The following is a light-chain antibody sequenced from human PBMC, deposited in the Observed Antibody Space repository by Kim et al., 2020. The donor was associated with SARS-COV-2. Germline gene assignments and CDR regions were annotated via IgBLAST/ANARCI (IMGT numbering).Light chain of an antibody. J-gene: IGKJ1*01. CDR1: QDINNF. CDR2: AAS. V-gene: IGKV1-16*01. Sequence: ASVGDRVPITCRASQDINNFLAWFRQKPGKAPESLIYAASTLQSGVPSRFSGSGSGTDFTLTISSLQPEDFATYYCQQYIAYPRTFGQGTKVDIK. CDR3: QQYIAYPRT.